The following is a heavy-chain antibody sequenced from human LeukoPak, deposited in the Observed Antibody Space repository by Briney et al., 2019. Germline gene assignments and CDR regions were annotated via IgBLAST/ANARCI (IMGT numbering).Heavy chain of an antibody. J-gene: IGHJ4*02. V-gene: IGHV4-39*01. CDR3: ARHSGYSSGWFQY. CDR1: GGSISSSSYY. Sequence: PSETLSLTCTVSGGSISSSSYYWGWIRQPPGKGLEWIGSIYYSGSTYSNPSLKSRVTISVDTSKNQFSLKLSSVTAADTAVYYCARHSGYSSGWFQYWGQGTLVTVSS. D-gene: IGHD6-19*01. CDR2: IYYSGST.